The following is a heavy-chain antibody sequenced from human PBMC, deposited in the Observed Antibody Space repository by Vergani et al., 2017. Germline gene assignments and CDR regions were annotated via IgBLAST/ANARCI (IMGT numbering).Heavy chain of an antibody. D-gene: IGHD3-9*01. CDR3: ARGKINYDNISFDS. CDR1: GGSFSDHF. V-gene: IGHV4-34*01. Sequence: QVQLQQWGAGLVKPSEPLSLTFGVLGGSFSDHFWTWIRQPPGKGLEWIGEINHRGTVNSNPSLKRRLTISVDTSKNHFSLELTSVTAADTAMYYCARGKINYDNISFDSWGQGTLVTVSS. CDR2: INHRGTV. J-gene: IGHJ4*02.